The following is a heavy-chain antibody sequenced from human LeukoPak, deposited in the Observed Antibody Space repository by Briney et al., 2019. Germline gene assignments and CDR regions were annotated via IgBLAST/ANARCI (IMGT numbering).Heavy chain of an antibody. CDR2: INHSGST. J-gene: IGHJ4*02. D-gene: IGHD3-22*01. CDR3: ARGRYYYDSSGYSY. Sequence: PSETLSLTSSVSGYSISSGFYWGWIRQPPGKGLEWIGEINHSGSTNYNPSLKSRVTISVDTSKNQFSLKLSSVTAADTAVYYCARGRYYYDSSGYSYWGQGTLVTVSS. V-gene: IGHV4-38-2*02. CDR1: GYSISSGFY.